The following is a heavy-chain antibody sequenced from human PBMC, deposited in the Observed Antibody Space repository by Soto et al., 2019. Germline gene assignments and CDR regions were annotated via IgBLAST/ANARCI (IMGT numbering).Heavy chain of an antibody. D-gene: IGHD3-22*01. V-gene: IGHV1-2*02. CDR2: INPNSGGT. CDR3: ARVSRVVDHKAHYYYYYGMDV. CDR1: GYTFTVYH. J-gene: IGHJ6*02. Sequence: ASEKVSCTASGYTFTVYHMHWVLQAPGQGLDWMGLINPNSGGTNYAQKFQGMVTMTRDTSISTAYMELSRLRSDDTAGYYCARVSRVVDHKAHYYYYYGMDVWGQGTTVTVSS.